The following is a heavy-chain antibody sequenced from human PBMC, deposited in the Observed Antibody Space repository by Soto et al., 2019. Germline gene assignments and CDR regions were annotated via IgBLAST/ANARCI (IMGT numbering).Heavy chain of an antibody. Sequence: GASVKVSCKASGGTFSSYAISWVRQAPGQGLEWMGGIIPIFGTANYAQKFQGRVTITADESTSTAYMELSSLRSEDTAVYYCARPLPYSSSPNGYYGMDVWGQGTTVTVSS. D-gene: IGHD6-6*01. J-gene: IGHJ6*02. CDR1: GGTFSSYA. CDR2: IIPIFGTA. V-gene: IGHV1-69*13. CDR3: ARPLPYSSSPNGYYGMDV.